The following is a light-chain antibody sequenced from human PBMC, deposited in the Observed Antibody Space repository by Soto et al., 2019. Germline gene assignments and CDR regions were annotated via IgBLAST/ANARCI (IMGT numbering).Light chain of an antibody. J-gene: IGLJ2*01. V-gene: IGLV2-8*01. CDR1: NSDIGGYDF. Sequence: QSALTQPPSASGSPGQSVTISCTGTNSDIGGYDFVSWYQHHPGKAPKLLIYDVNKRASGVPSRFSGSKSGNTASLSVSGLQADDEADYFCSSYVGGSNLNFVFGGGTKLTVL. CDR2: DVN. CDR3: SSYVGGSNLNFV.